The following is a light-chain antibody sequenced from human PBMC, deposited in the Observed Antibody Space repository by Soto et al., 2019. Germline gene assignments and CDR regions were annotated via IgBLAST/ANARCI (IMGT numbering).Light chain of an antibody. CDR3: QQYNSWPQT. CDR1: ESVSTN. J-gene: IGKJ1*01. Sequence: ETAMTQSPATLSVSPGERATLSCRASESVSTNLAWYQQKPGQAPRLLIYDVSTGATGIPARFSGRGSGTEFTLTISSLQSEDFAVYYCQQYNSWPQTFGLGTKVDIK. V-gene: IGKV3-15*01. CDR2: DVS.